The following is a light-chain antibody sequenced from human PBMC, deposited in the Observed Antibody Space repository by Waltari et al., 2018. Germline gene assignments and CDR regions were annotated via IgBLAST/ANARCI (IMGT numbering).Light chain of an antibody. CDR3: QQYNTYWT. CDR1: QSIRSW. J-gene: IGKJ1*01. V-gene: IGKV1-5*03. CDR2: KAS. Sequence: DIQMTQSPSTLSASVGDRVTITCRASQSIRSWLAWYQQKPGKAPKLLISKASGLENGVPSRFSGSGSGTEFTLTISCLQPDDFATYYCQQYNTYWTFGQGTKVEIK.